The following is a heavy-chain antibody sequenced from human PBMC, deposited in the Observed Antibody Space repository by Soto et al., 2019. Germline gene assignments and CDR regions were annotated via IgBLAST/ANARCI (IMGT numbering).Heavy chain of an antibody. CDR3: ARDKRDRAAAANWFDP. D-gene: IGHD6-13*01. CDR1: GGSFGVYY. J-gene: IGHJ5*02. Sequence: SDTLSLTCAVYGGSFGVYYWSWIGQPPGKGLEWIGEINHSGSTNYNPSLKSRVTISVDTSKNQFSLKLSSVTAADTAVYYCARDKRDRAAAANWFDPWGQGTLVTVSS. CDR2: INHSGST. V-gene: IGHV4-34*01.